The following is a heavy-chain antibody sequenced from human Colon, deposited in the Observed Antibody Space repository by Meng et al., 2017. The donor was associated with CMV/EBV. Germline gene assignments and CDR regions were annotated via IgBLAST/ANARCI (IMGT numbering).Heavy chain of an antibody. V-gene: IGHV3-7*01. CDR3: ARGSRDFWSGDYKGRNWFDP. Sequence: GESLKISCSASGFTFSNYWMNWVRQSPGKGLEWVAKIKQDGNEKDYVDSVRGRFTISRDNAKGSLYLQMNSLRVEDTAVYYCARGSRDFWSGDYKGRNWFDPWGQGTLVTVSS. CDR1: GFTFSNYW. D-gene: IGHD3-3*01. J-gene: IGHJ5*02. CDR2: IKQDGNEK.